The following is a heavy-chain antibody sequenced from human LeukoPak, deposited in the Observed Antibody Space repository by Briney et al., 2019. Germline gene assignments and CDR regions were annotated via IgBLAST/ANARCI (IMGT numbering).Heavy chain of an antibody. CDR3: ATSPGTGFYTTNYFDY. J-gene: IGHJ4*02. Sequence: ASVTVSCKVSGYTLTELSMHWVRQAPGKGLEWMGGFYPEDGETIYAQKFQGRVTMTEDTSTDTAYMELSSLRSEDTAVYYCATSPGTGFYTTNYFDYWGQGTLVTVSS. D-gene: IGHD3/OR15-3a*01. V-gene: IGHV1-24*01. CDR1: GYTLTELS. CDR2: FYPEDGET.